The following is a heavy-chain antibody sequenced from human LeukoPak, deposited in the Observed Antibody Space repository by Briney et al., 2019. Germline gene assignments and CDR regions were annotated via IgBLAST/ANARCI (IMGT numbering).Heavy chain of an antibody. V-gene: IGHV3-15*01. Sequence: GGSLRLSCAASGFTFSNAWMSWVRQAPGNGREWVGRIKSKTDGGTTDYAAPVKGRITISRGESKNTLYLQMNSLKTEDTAVYYCTTDISTITVTIDYCGQGNLVTVSS. CDR1: GFTFSNAW. D-gene: IGHD4-17*01. CDR2: IKSKTDGGTT. J-gene: IGHJ4*02. CDR3: TTDISTITVTIDY.